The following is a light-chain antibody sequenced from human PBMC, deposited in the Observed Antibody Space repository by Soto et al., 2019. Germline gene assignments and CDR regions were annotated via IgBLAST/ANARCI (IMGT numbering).Light chain of an antibody. CDR3: QQYVSSPFT. CDR1: QSVSSNY. Sequence: IVLTQSPGTLALSPGETATLSCRASQSVSSNYLTWYQQKPGQAPRLLIHGASSRATGIPDRFSGSGSGTDFTLTISRLEPEDFAVYYCQQYVSSPFTFGPGTKVDIK. J-gene: IGKJ3*01. CDR2: GAS. V-gene: IGKV3-20*01.